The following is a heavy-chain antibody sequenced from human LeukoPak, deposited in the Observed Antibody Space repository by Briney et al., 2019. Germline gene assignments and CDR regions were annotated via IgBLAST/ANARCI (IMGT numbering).Heavy chain of an antibody. D-gene: IGHD1-26*01. V-gene: IGHV4-59*01. Sequence: PSETLSLTCTVSGGSISSYYWSWIRQPPGKGLEWIGYIYYSGSTNYNPSLKSRVTISVDTSKNQFSLKLSSVTAADTAVYYCAGGGPNNTPAPGWYSNLWAGATWSLSPQ. J-gene: IGHJ2*01. CDR2: IYYSGST. CDR1: GGSISSYY. CDR3: AGGGPNNTPAPGWYSNL.